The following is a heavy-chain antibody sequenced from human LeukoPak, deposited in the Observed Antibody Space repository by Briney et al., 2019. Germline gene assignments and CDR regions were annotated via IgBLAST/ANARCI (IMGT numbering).Heavy chain of an antibody. D-gene: IGHD3-22*01. CDR1: GFTFSSYW. V-gene: IGHV3-7*01. Sequence: GGSLRLSCAASGFTFSSYWMSWVRQAPGKGLEWVANIKQDGSEKYYVDSVKGRFTISRDNAKNSLYLQMNSLRAEDTAVYYCARGGSGYYYPFDYWGQGTLVTVSS. CDR2: IKQDGSEK. J-gene: IGHJ4*02. CDR3: ARGGSGYYYPFDY.